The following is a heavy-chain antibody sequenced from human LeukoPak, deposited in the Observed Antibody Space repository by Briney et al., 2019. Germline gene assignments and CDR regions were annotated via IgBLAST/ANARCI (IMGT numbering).Heavy chain of an antibody. CDR2: IKQDGSEK. Sequence: PGGSLRLSCAASGFTFSSYWMNWVRQAPGKGLEWVANIKQDGSEKYFVDSVKGRFTISRDNARNSLYLLMNSLRSEDTAVYYCARPSGFYTDDAFDIWGQGTMVTVSS. J-gene: IGHJ3*02. D-gene: IGHD3-16*01. CDR1: GFTFSSYW. CDR3: ARPSGFYTDDAFDI. V-gene: IGHV3-7*05.